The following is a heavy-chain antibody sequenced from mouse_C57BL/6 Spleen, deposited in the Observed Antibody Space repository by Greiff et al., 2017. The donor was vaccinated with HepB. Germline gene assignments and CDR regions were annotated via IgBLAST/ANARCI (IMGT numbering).Heavy chain of an antibody. V-gene: IGHV1-82*01. D-gene: IGHD1-1*01. CDR1: GYAFSSSW. Sequence: VQLQQSGPELVKPGASVKISCKASGYAFSSSWMNWVKQRPGKGLEWIGRIYPGDGDTNYNGKFKGKATLTADKSSSTAYMHLSSLTSEDSAVYFCARSSTVVARYFDVWGTGTTVTVSS. J-gene: IGHJ1*03. CDR2: IYPGDGDT. CDR3: ARSSTVVARYFDV.